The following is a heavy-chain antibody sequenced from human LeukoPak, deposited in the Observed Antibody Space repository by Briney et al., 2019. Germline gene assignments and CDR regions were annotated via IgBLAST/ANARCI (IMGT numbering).Heavy chain of an antibody. D-gene: IGHD3-10*01. Sequence: SGPGLVKPSQTLSLTCAISWDSVSSNSAAWNWIRQSPSRGLEWPGRTYYRSKWYNDYAVSVKSRITITPDTSKNQCSLQLNSVTPEATAVYYCARGRPRLTYYYGSGSYLDYWGQGTLVTVSS. CDR2: TYYRSKWYN. CDR3: ARGRPRLTYYYGSGSYLDY. J-gene: IGHJ4*02. V-gene: IGHV6-1*01. CDR1: WDSVSSNSAA.